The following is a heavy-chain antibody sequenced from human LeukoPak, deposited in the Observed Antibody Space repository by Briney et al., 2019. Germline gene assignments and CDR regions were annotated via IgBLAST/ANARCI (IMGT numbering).Heavy chain of an antibody. D-gene: IGHD3-10*01. CDR1: GYTFTSYY. J-gene: IGHJ4*02. V-gene: IGHV1-46*01. CDR3: ARDLAEIDSYYYGSGSPGGVDY. CDR2: ISPSGGST. Sequence: ASVKVSCKASGYTFTSYYMHWVRQAPGQGLEWMGIISPSGGSTSYAQKFQGRVTMTRDTSTSTVYMELSSLRSDDTAVYYCARDLAEIDSYYYGSGSPGGVDYWGQGTLVTVSS.